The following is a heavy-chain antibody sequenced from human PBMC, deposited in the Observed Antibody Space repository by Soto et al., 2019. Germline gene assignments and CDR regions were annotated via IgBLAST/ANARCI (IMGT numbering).Heavy chain of an antibody. V-gene: IGHV2-5*02. CDR1: GFSFSADGVG. J-gene: IGHJ3*01. CDR2: IYWDDDT. Sequence: QITLKESGPTLVKPTQTLTLTCIFSGFSFSADGVGVGWIRQPPGKALEWLALIYWDDDTRYRPSLKSRLTITKDSSKKQVVLTMTNMDPVDTATYYCAHAFGGTSWPNDAFDVWGQGTVVTVSS. D-gene: IGHD3-16*01. CDR3: AHAFGGTSWPNDAFDV.